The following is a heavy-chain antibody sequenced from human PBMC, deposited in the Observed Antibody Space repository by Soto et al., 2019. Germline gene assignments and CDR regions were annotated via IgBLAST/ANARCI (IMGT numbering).Heavy chain of an antibody. Sequence: HPGGSLRLSCAASGFTFSSYAMHWVRQAPGKGLEWVAVISYDGSNKYYADSVKGRFTISRDNSKNTLYLQMNSLRAEDTAVYYCAREGLVVPLYYFDYWGQGTLVTVSS. J-gene: IGHJ4*02. CDR2: ISYDGSNK. D-gene: IGHD3-22*01. V-gene: IGHV3-30-3*01. CDR1: GFTFSSYA. CDR3: AREGLVVPLYYFDY.